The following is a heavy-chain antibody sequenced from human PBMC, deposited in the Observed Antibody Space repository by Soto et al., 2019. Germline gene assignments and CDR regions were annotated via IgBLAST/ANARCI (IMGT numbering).Heavy chain of an antibody. D-gene: IGHD1-26*01. V-gene: IGHV3-72*01. J-gene: IGHJ4*02. CDR2: IRNKANGYTT. Sequence: PGGSLRLSCAASGFSFSDHYMDWVRQAPGKGLEWLGRIRNKANGYTTEYAASVRGRISISRDDAKNSLFLQVTNVKIEDTAVYFRDKEATKAQWELLHFDSWGQGNLVTVSS. CDR1: GFSFSDHY. CDR3: DKEATKAQWELLHFDS.